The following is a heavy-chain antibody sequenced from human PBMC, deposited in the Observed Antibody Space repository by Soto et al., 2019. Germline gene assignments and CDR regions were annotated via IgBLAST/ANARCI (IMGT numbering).Heavy chain of an antibody. CDR1: GGSFSGYY. CDR3: ARFREDSSGWYYYFDY. D-gene: IGHD6-19*01. Sequence: SETLSLTCVVYGGSFSGYYWSWIRQPPGKGLEWIGGIYHSGNTKYSPSLKSRVTISVDTSKNQFSLKLSSVTAADTAVYYCARFREDSSGWYYYFDYWGQGTLVTVSS. CDR2: IYHSGNT. V-gene: IGHV4-34*01. J-gene: IGHJ4*02.